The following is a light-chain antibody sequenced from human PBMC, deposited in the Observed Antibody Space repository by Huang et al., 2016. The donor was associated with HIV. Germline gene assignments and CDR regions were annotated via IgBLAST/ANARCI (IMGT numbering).Light chain of an antibody. V-gene: IGKV1D-13*01. CDR3: QQFNNYLT. CDR1: RGISRG. CDR2: DAS. J-gene: IGKJ5*01. Sequence: AIQLTQSPSSLSASVGDRVTITCRASRGISRGLAWYQQKPGKSPKLRIFDASSLESGVPSRFSGSGSGTDFTLTISSLQPEDFATYYCQQFNNYLTFGQGTRLEIQ.